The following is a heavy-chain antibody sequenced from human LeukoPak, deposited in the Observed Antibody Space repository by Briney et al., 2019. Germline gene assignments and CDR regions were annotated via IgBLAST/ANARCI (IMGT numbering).Heavy chain of an antibody. CDR2: IIPIFGTA. V-gene: IGHV1-69*13. Sequence: SVKVSCKASGGTFSSYAISWVRQAPGQGLEWMGGIIPIFGTANYAQKLQGRVTITADESTSTAYMELSSLRSEDTAVYYCARVHPLVEMATIGAFDIWGQGTMVTVSS. J-gene: IGHJ3*02. CDR1: GGTFSSYA. CDR3: ARVHPLVEMATIGAFDI. D-gene: IGHD5-24*01.